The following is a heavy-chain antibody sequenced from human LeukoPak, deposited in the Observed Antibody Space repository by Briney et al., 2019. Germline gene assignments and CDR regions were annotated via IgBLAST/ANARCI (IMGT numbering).Heavy chain of an antibody. CDR2: IDWDEDK. D-gene: IGHD6-13*01. CDR3: ARMAAAGNDAFDI. CDR1: GFSLSTIEMC. Sequence: SGPTLVNPTQTLTLTCSFSGFSLSTIEMCVSWIRQPPGKALEWLARIDWDEDKYYSPSLKTRLTISKDTSKNQVVLIMTNMDPVDTATYYCARMAAAGNDAFDIWGRGTLVTVSS. J-gene: IGHJ3*02. V-gene: IGHV2-70*11.